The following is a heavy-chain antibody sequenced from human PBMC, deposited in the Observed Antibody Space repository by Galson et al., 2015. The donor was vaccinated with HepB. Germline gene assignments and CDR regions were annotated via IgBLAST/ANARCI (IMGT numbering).Heavy chain of an antibody. V-gene: IGHV2-5*01. D-gene: IGHD3-22*01. CDR3: ALNMADGYYYDSSGYDYYFDY. Sequence: PALVKPTQTLTLTCAFSGFSLSASGVGVGWIRQPPGKALEWLALIYWNDHKLYSPSLKSRLTITKDTSTNQVVLTMTNMDPVDTATYYCALNMADGYYYDSSGYDYYFDYWGQGTLVTVSS. CDR2: IYWNDHK. J-gene: IGHJ4*02. CDR1: GFSLSASGVG.